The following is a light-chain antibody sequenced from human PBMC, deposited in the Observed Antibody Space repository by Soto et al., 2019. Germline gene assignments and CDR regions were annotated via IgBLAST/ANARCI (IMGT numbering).Light chain of an antibody. V-gene: IGKV3-15*01. CDR3: QQYNNWPPWT. Sequence: EIVMTQSPATLSVSPGARVTLSCRASQSINNKLAWYQQKPGQAPRLLIYGASTRAAGLPARFSGSGSGTEFTLTISSLQSEDFAVYYCQQYNNWPPWTFGQGTKVEI. J-gene: IGKJ1*01. CDR2: GAS. CDR1: QSINNK.